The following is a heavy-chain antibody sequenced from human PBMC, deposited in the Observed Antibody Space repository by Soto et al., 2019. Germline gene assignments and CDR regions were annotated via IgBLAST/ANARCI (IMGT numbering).Heavy chain of an antibody. V-gene: IGHV3-33*01. CDR3: ARDDDYSDNGFDY. D-gene: IGHD4-17*01. J-gene: IGHJ4*02. Sequence: QVQLVESGGGVVQPGRSLRLSCAASGFTFSRYGMHWVRQAPGKGLEWVAVILDDGSDQNYVDSVKGRFTISRDNSKNSLYLQMNSLRAEDTAVYYCARDDDYSDNGFDYWGQGNLVTVSS. CDR2: ILDDGSDQ. CDR1: GFTFSRYG.